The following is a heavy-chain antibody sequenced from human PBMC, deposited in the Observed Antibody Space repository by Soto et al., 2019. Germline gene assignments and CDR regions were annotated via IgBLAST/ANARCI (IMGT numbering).Heavy chain of an antibody. J-gene: IGHJ4*02. CDR2: IYYSGTT. CDR1: GGSISSRSYY. D-gene: IGHD3-22*01. V-gene: IGHV4-39*01. CDR3: ARHRDYYDSSGHLGGFDY. Sequence: NPSETLSLTCSVSGGSISSRSYYWAWIRQPPGKGLEWIGTIYYSGTTYYNPSLKSRVTISVDTPKNQFSLKLNSVTAADTTIYYCARHRDYYDSSGHLGGFDYWGQGTLVTVSS.